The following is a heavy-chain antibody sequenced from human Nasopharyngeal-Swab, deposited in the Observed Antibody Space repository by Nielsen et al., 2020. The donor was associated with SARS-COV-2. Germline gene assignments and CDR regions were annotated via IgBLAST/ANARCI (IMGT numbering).Heavy chain of an antibody. CDR3: AADIVVLPAVNLGDYYALDV. Sequence: GGSLRLSCAASGFTFGYYGMHWVRQAPGKGLEWVAVISYDGSKKYYVDSVKGRFTISRDNSKNTLYLQMNSLRAEDTAVYYCAADIVVLPAVNLGDYYALDVWGPGTTVTVSS. J-gene: IGHJ6*02. V-gene: IGHV3-30*03. D-gene: IGHD2-2*01. CDR1: GFTFGYYG. CDR2: ISYDGSKK.